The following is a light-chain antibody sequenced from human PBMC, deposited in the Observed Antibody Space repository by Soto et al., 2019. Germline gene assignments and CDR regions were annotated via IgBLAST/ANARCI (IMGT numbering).Light chain of an antibody. CDR1: QSVGDTY. V-gene: IGKV3-20*01. J-gene: IGKJ1*01. CDR2: STS. Sequence: EIVLTQSACTLSLYPGERATLSCRASQSVGDTYLAWYQQKPGQAPRLLMYSTSIRATGIPDRFSGSGSGTDFTLTISRLDPEDFAVYYCQHYDRAPMWTFGQGTKVDNK. CDR3: QHYDRAPMWT.